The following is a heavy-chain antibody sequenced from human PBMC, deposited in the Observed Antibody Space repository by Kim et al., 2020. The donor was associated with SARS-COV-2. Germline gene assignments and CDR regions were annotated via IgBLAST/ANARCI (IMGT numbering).Heavy chain of an antibody. V-gene: IGHV1-3*01. D-gene: IGHD5-12*01. CDR2: INAGNGNT. CDR1: GYTFTSYA. J-gene: IGHJ4*02. CDR3: ARTFPGYSGYDRKYYFDY. Sequence: ASVKVSCKASGYTFTSYAMHWVRQAPGQRLEWMGWINAGNGNTKYSQKFQGRVTITRDTSASTAYMELSSLRSEDTAVYYCARTFPGYSGYDRKYYFDYWGQGTLVTVSS.